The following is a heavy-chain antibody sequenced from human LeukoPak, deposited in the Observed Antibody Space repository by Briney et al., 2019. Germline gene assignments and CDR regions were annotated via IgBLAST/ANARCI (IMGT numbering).Heavy chain of an antibody. CDR3: SRDKGELQLQP. CDR1: GFTFSSYA. CDR2: ISYDGSNK. J-gene: IGHJ5*02. D-gene: IGHD3-16*01. V-gene: IGHV3-30-3*01. Sequence: GGSLRLSCAASGFTFSSYAMHWVRQAPGKGLEWVAVISYDGSNKYYADSVKGRFTISRDNSKNTLYLQMNSLRAEDTAVYYCSRDKGELQLQPWGQGTLVTVSS.